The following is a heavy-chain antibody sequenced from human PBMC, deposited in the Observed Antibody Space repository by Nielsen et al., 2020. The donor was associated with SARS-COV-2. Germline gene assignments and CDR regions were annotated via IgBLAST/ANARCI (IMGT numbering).Heavy chain of an antibody. CDR2: IWYDGSNK. J-gene: IGHJ6*02. CDR1: GFTFSSYG. D-gene: IGHD2-8*01. CDR3: ARLYGNYYYYYGMDV. V-gene: IGHV3-33*01. Sequence: GGSLRLSCAASGFTFSSYGMHWVRQAPGKGLEWVAVIWYDGSNKYYADSVKGRFTISRDNSKNTLYLQMNSLRAEDTAVYYCARLYGNYYYYYGMDVWGQGTTVTVSS.